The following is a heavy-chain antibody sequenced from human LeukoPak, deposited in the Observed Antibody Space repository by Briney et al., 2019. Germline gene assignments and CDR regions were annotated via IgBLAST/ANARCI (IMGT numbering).Heavy chain of an antibody. Sequence: SETLSLTCTVSGGSISSGGYYWSWIRQPPGKGLEWIGEIYHSGSTNYNPSLKSRVTISVDKSKNQFSLKLSSVTAADTAVYYCARKWYCSSTSCSSTFDYWGQGTLVTVSS. CDR1: GGSISSGGYY. J-gene: IGHJ4*02. V-gene: IGHV4-39*07. D-gene: IGHD2-2*01. CDR3: ARKWYCSSTSCSSTFDY. CDR2: IYHSGST.